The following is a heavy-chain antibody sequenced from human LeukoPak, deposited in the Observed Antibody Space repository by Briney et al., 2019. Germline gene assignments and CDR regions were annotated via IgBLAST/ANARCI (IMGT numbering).Heavy chain of an antibody. Sequence: GGSLRLSCAASGFTFSSYWMSWVRQAPGKGLEWVANIKQDGSEKYYVDSVKGRFTISRDNAKNSLYLQMSSLRAEDTAVYYCARDRRLRYFDYWGQGTLVTVSS. CDR3: ARDRRLRYFDY. D-gene: IGHD5-12*01. J-gene: IGHJ4*02. V-gene: IGHV3-7*01. CDR2: IKQDGSEK. CDR1: GFTFSSYW.